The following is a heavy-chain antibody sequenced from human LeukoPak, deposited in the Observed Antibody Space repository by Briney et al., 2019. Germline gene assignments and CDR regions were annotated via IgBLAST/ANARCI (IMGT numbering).Heavy chain of an antibody. V-gene: IGHV4-34*01. D-gene: IGHD2-21*01. CDR3: AGVWVNFQH. CDR1: GGCYGGEC. Sequence: SGTLSVRCAVKGGCYGGECWSWSRQSPGKGLEWIGDIDHTGKTNYHPSLKSRVTISSDTSNSQFSLQLTSVTDADTAVYYCAGVWVNFQHWGRGTLVTVSA. J-gene: IGHJ1*01. CDR2: IDHTGKT.